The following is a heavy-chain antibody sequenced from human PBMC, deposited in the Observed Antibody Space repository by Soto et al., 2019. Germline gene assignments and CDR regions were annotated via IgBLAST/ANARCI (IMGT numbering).Heavy chain of an antibody. V-gene: IGHV3-15*01. CDR2: IKRLSNGGIT. CDR1: GFTFSNAW. Sequence: EVQLVESGGGLVRPGGSLRLSCAASGFTFSNAWMAWVRQAPGKGLEWVGRIKRLSNGGITEYAAPVKGRVSISRDDSKTTVHLQMDSLKTEDTAVYYCATDWGRDWGQGTVVTVSS. J-gene: IGHJ4*02. CDR3: ATDWGRD. D-gene: IGHD3-16*01.